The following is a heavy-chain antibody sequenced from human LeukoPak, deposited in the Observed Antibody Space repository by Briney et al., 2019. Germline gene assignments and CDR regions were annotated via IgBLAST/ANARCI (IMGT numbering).Heavy chain of an antibody. Sequence: GGSLRLSCAASGFTFSSYGMHWVRQAPGKGLEWVAFIRYDGSNKYYADSVKGRFTISRDNSKNTLYLQMNSLRAEDTAVYYCASLKWSRPYYYYYMDVWGKGTTVTVSS. J-gene: IGHJ6*03. CDR3: ASLKWSRPYYYYYMDV. D-gene: IGHD3-3*01. V-gene: IGHV3-30*02. CDR2: IRYDGSNK. CDR1: GFTFSSYG.